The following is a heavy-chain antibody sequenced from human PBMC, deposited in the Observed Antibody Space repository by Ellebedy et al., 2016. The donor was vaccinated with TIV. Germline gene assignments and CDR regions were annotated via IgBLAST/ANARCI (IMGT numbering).Heavy chain of an antibody. V-gene: IGHV3-23*01. CDR2: ISGSGGST. D-gene: IGHD6-6*01. Sequence: GESLKISCAASGFTFSNSAMNWVRQPPGKGLEWVSGISGSGGSTYYADSVKGRFTVSRDNSQNTLYLQMNSLRAEDTAVYYCANGTLGKGSSCFDHWGQGTLVTVSS. CDR3: ANGTLGKGSSCFDH. CDR1: GFTFSNSA. J-gene: IGHJ5*02.